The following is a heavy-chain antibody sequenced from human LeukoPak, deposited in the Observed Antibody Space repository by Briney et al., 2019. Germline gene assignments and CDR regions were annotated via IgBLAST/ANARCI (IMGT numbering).Heavy chain of an antibody. Sequence: GGSLRLSCAASGFTFSSYWMSWVRQAPGKGLEWVANIKQDGSEKYYVDSVKGRFTISRDNAKNSLYLQMNSLRAEDTAVYYCARDPPDRYCSDGSCYSNWFDPWGQGTLVTVSS. CDR3: ARDPPDRYCSDGSCYSNWFDP. J-gene: IGHJ5*02. CDR1: GFTFSSYW. V-gene: IGHV3-7*01. CDR2: IKQDGSEK. D-gene: IGHD2-15*01.